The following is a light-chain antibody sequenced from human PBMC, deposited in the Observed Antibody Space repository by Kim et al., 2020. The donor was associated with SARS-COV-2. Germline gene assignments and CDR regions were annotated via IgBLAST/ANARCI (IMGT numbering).Light chain of an antibody. CDR1: SIDVGCYYV. CDR2: EVS. CDR3: SSYAGSNNWV. J-gene: IGLJ2*01. V-gene: IGLV2-8*01. Sequence: SVTISCTGTSIDVGCYYVVSWYQQHPVNPPKLMYYEVSKRPSGVPDRFSGSKSGNTASLTGSGLQAEDEADYYCSSYAGSNNWVFGGGTKLTVL.